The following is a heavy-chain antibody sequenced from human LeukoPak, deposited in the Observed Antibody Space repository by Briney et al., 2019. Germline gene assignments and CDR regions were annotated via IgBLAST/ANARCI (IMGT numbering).Heavy chain of an antibody. CDR2: INRSGST. D-gene: IGHD2-2*01. V-gene: IGHV4-34*01. CDR3: ARGSLSSARRGSYYFDY. J-gene: IGHJ4*02. CDR1: GGSFSGYY. Sequence: SETLSLTCAVYGGSFSGYYWSWIRQPPGKGLEWIGEINRSGSTNYNPSLKSRVTISVDTSKNQFSLKLSSVTAADTAVYYCARGSLSSARRGSYYFDYWGQGTLVTVSS.